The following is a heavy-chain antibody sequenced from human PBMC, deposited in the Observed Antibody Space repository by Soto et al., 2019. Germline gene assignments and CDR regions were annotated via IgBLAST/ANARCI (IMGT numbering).Heavy chain of an antibody. CDR3: ARNPHCSSTSCYEELGYYFDY. V-gene: IGHV3-7*01. CDR2: IKQDGSEK. Sequence: PGGSLRLSCAASGFTFSSYWMSWVRQAPGKGLEWVANIKQDGSEKYYVDSVKGRLTISRDNAKNSLYLQMNSLRAEDTAVYYCARNPHCSSTSCYEELGYYFDYWGQGTLVTVSS. J-gene: IGHJ4*02. CDR1: GFTFSSYW. D-gene: IGHD2-2*01.